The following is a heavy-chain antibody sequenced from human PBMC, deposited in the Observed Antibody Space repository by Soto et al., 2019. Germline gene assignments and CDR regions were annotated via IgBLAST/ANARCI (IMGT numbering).Heavy chain of an antibody. CDR2: IYNDGTT. CDR3: VRPLPSGQTHARDV. Sequence: GGSLRLSCVASGLPVAGSYMAWVRQAPGRGLEWASVIYNDGTTYYSQSVEGRFTISRDTSKNTLYLQMDRLRDEDTAVYYCVRPLPSGQTHARDVWGQGTTVTVSS. D-gene: IGHD3-10*01. V-gene: IGHV3-53*01. J-gene: IGHJ6*02. CDR1: GLPVAGSY.